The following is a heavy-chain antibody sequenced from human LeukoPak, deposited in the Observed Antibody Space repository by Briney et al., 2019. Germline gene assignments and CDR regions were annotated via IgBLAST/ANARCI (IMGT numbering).Heavy chain of an antibody. J-gene: IGHJ5*02. V-gene: IGHV3-23*01. D-gene: IGHD3-3*01. CDR1: GFTFDSYA. CDR2: ISGSGEST. Sequence: PGGSLRLSCAASGFTFDSYAMTWVRQAPGKELEWVSGISGSGESTYDADSVKGRFTISRDNSKNTLYLQMNSLRADGTAVYYCAKGGSFWSHYFPANWFDPWGQGTLVTVSS. CDR3: AKGGSFWSHYFPANWFDP.